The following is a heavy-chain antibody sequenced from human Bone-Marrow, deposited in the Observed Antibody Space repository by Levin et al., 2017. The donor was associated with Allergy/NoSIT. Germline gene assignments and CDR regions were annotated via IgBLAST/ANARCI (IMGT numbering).Heavy chain of an antibody. J-gene: IGHJ6*02. V-gene: IGHV3-23*01. CDR1: GFTFDIYA. Sequence: PGGSLRLSCAASGFTFDIYAMTWVRQAPGKGLEWVAALTGSGGRTYYAMSVKGRFTISRDNSKDTLYLEMSHLRADDTAVYYCAKPLGGGVPRYGLDVWGQGTTVTVSS. CDR3: AKPLGGGVPRYGLDV. CDR2: LTGSGGRT. D-gene: IGHD3-16*01.